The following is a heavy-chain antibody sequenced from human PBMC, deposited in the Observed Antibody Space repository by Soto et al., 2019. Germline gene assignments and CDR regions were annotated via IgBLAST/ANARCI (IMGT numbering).Heavy chain of an antibody. D-gene: IGHD2-2*01. CDR3: ANDSEYQPFGGMDV. V-gene: IGHV3-30*18. CDR1: GFTFSSYG. CDR2: ISYDGSNK. Sequence: LRLSCAASGFTFSSYGMHWVRQAPGKGLEWVAVISYDGSNKYYADSVKGRFTISRDNSKNTLYLQINSLRAEDTAVYYCANDSEYQPFGGMDVWGQGXTVPVYS. J-gene: IGHJ6*02.